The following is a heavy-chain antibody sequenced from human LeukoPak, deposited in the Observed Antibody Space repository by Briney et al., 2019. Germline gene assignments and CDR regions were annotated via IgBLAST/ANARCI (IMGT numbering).Heavy chain of an antibody. CDR3: ATVPAAMPTFYYGMDV. J-gene: IGHJ6*02. CDR2: IYTGGST. V-gene: IGHV3-66*01. D-gene: IGHD2-2*01. Sequence: GGSLRLSCAASGFTVSSNYMSWVRQAPGKGLEWVSIIYTGGSTYYADSVKGRFTISRDNSKNTLYLQMNSLRAEDTAVYYCATVPAAMPTFYYGMDVWGQGTTVTVSS. CDR1: GFTVSSNY.